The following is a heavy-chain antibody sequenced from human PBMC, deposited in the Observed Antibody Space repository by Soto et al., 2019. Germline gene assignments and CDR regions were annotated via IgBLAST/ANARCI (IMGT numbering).Heavy chain of an antibody. CDR3: ARPIEGGSSGYYH. CDR2: FSYSGST. CDR1: GGSISSSNYY. D-gene: IGHD3-22*01. Sequence: QLQLQESGPGLVKPSETLSLTCTVSGGSISSSNYYWAWLRQPPGKGLEWIGSFSYSGSTYYKPSLKSRVSISVDTSKNQFSLKLSSVTAADTAVYYCARPIEGGSSGYYHWGQGTLVTVSS. V-gene: IGHV4-39*01. J-gene: IGHJ5*02.